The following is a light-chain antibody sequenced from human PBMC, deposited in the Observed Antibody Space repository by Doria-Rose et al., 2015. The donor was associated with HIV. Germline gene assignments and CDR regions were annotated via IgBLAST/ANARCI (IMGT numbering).Light chain of an antibody. Sequence: TQSPGTLSLSPGERATLSCRASQSLSSTYLAWYQQKPGRAPSLLIYDGSTRATGIPDGFSASGSGTDFTLTINRLEPEDFALYYCHQYGTSWTFGQGTKVEI. V-gene: IGKV3-20*01. CDR1: QSLSSTY. J-gene: IGKJ1*01. CDR2: DGS. CDR3: HQYGTSWT.